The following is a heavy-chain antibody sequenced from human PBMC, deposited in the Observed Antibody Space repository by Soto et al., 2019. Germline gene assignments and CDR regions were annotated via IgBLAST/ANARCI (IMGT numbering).Heavy chain of an antibody. D-gene: IGHD6-6*01. CDR1: GYTFTGYY. CDR2: INPNSGGT. J-gene: IGHJ6*02. Sequence: VASVKVSCKASGYTFTGYYMHWVRQAPGQGLEWMGWINPNSGGTNYAQKFQGRVTMTRDTSISTAYMELSRLRSDDTAVYYCAREGQLVTIYYYYYGMDVWGQGTTVTVSS. V-gene: IGHV1-2*02. CDR3: AREGQLVTIYYYYYGMDV.